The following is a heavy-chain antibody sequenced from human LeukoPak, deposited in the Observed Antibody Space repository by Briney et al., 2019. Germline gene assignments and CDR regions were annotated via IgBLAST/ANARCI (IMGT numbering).Heavy chain of an antibody. Sequence: GASVKVSCKASGYTFTGYYMHWVRQAPGQGLEWIGWIVVGRGNTNYAQKFQERVTITRDMSTSTAYMELSSLRSEDTAVYYCAANGTTYYYDSSGYYVKQNFDYWGQGTLVTVSS. J-gene: IGHJ4*02. CDR1: GYTFTGYY. CDR3: AANGTTYYYDSSGYYVKQNFDY. D-gene: IGHD3-22*01. V-gene: IGHV1-58*02. CDR2: IVVGRGNT.